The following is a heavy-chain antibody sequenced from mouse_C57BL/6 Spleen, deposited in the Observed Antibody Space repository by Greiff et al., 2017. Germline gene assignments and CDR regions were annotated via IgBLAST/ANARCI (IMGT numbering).Heavy chain of an antibody. CDR3: ARSGDYDYFDY. Sequence: VQLQQSGPVLVKPGASVKMSCMASGYTFTDYYMNWVKQSHGKSLEWIGVINPYNGGTSYNQKFKGKATLTVDKSSSTAYMELNSLTSEDSAVYYCARSGDYDYFDYWGQGTTLTVSS. J-gene: IGHJ2*01. V-gene: IGHV1-19*01. D-gene: IGHD2-4*01. CDR1: GYTFTDYY. CDR2: INPYNGGT.